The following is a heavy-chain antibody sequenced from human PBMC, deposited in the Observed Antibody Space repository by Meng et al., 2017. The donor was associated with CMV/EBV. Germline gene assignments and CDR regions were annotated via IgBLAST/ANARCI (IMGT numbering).Heavy chain of an antibody. J-gene: IGHJ6*02. CDR1: GGSISSYY. V-gene: IGHV4-59*01. CDR3: ARDAGYYGMDV. Sequence: GSLRLSCTVSGGSISSYYWSWIRQPPGKGLEWIGYIYYSGSTNYNPSLKSRVTISVGTSKNQFSLKLSSVTAADTAVYYCARDAGYYGMDVWGQGTTVTVSS. CDR2: IYYSGST.